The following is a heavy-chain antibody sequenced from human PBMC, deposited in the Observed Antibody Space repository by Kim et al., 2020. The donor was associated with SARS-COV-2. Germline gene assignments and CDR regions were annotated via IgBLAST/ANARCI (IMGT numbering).Heavy chain of an antibody. V-gene: IGHV3-21*04. CDR1: GFTFSSYS. D-gene: IGHD6-6*01. Sequence: GGSLRLSCAASGFTFSSYSMNWVRQAPGKGLEWVSSISSSSSYIYYADSVKGRFTISRDNAKNSLYLQMNSLRAEDTAVYYCARDPSYRPPRGYFDYWGQGTLVTVSS. CDR3: ARDPSYRPPRGYFDY. CDR2: ISSSSSYI. J-gene: IGHJ4*02.